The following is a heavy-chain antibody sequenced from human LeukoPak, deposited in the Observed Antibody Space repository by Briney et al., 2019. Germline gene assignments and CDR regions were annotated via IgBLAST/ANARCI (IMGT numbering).Heavy chain of an antibody. V-gene: IGHV4-61*02. CDR1: GGSISSGSYY. CDR2: IYTSGST. Sequence: PSQTLSLTCTVSGGSISSGSYYGSWIRQPAGKGLEWIGRIYTSGSTHYNPSLKSRVTISVDTSKNQFSLKLSSVTAADTAVYYCAREFGYAVTSLDYWGQGTLVTVSS. D-gene: IGHD4-17*01. J-gene: IGHJ4*02. CDR3: AREFGYAVTSLDY.